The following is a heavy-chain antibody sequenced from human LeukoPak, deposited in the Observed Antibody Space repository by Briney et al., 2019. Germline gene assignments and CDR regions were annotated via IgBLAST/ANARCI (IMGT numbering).Heavy chain of an antibody. CDR3: ARLSGGYNDN. V-gene: IGHV4-34*01. J-gene: IGHJ4*02. D-gene: IGHD5-18*01. CDR2: INQSGVT. CDR1: GGSFSGYY. Sequence: SETLSLTCAVYGGSFSGYYWSWIRQPPGKGLEWIGEINQSGVTNYNPSLKSRVTMSGDTPKNQFSLKLSSVTAADTAVYYCARLSGGYNDNWGQGTLVTVSS.